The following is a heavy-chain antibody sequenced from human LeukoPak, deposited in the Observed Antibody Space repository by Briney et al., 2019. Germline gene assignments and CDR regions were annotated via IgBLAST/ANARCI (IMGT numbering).Heavy chain of an antibody. CDR3: ARDQREYSSSWYSTRTLDY. CDR2: ISAYYGDT. Sequence: ASVKVSCKASGYTFTSYGISWVPQAPGQGLEWMGWISAYYGDTNYAQKLQGRVTMTTDTSTSTAYMELRSLRSDDTAVYYCARDQREYSSSWYSTRTLDYWGQGTLVTVSS. V-gene: IGHV1-18*01. D-gene: IGHD6-13*01. J-gene: IGHJ4*02. CDR1: GYTFTSYG.